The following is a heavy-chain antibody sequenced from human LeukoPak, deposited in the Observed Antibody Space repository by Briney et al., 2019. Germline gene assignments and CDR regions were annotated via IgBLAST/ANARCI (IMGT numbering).Heavy chain of an antibody. V-gene: IGHV1-24*01. J-gene: IGHJ4*02. CDR3: ATGGTYYYGNTSYHTFDY. D-gene: IGHD3-10*01. Sequence: GASVKVSCKVSGYSLGELSIHWVRQAPGKRLEWMGGFDPEDGETIYAQKFQGRVTMTEDTSTNTAKMELSSLRSDDTAVYYCATGGTYYYGNTSYHTFDYWGQGTLVTVSS. CDR1: GYSLGELS. CDR2: FDPEDGET.